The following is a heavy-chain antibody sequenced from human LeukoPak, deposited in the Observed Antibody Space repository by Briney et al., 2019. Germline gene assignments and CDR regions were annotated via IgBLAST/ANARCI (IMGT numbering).Heavy chain of an antibody. D-gene: IGHD4-17*01. J-gene: IGHJ4*02. CDR3: ARDRTDDYGDYVYDY. V-gene: IGHV3-30*03. CDR1: GFTFSSYG. Sequence: GSLRLSCAASGFTFSSYGMHWVRQAPGKGLEWVAVISYDGSNKYYADSVKGRFTISRDNSKNTLYLQMNSLRAEDTAVYYCARDRTDDYGDYVYDYWGQGTLVTVSS. CDR2: ISYDGSNK.